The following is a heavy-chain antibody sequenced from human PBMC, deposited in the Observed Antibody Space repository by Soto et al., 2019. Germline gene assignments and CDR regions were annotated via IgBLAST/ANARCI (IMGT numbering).Heavy chain of an antibody. D-gene: IGHD6-19*01. J-gene: IGHJ4*02. CDR3: TSRIAVAGISGGETDY. CDR2: IRSKANSYAT. CDR1: GFTFSCSA. Sequence: GGSLRLSCAASGFTFSCSAMHWVRQASGKGLEWVGRIRSKANSYATAYAASVKGRFTISRDDSKNTAYLQMNSLKTEDTAVYYCTSRIAVAGISGGETDYWGQGTLVTSPQ. V-gene: IGHV3-73*01.